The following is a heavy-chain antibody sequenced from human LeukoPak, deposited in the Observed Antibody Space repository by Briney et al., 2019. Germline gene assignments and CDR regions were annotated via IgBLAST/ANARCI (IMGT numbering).Heavy chain of an antibody. V-gene: IGHV3-23*01. CDR3: AKEPPNGYCTTTSCYFGY. CDR2: ISSGGLTT. CDR1: TFTFSSYA. D-gene: IGHD2-2*03. J-gene: IGHJ4*02. Sequence: GGSLRLSCAASTFTFSSYAMSWVRQAPGKGLEWVSGISSGGLTTYYADSVKGRFTISRDNFKNTLYLQMNSLRPEDTAVYYCAKEPPNGYCTTTSCYFGYWGQGTQVTVSS.